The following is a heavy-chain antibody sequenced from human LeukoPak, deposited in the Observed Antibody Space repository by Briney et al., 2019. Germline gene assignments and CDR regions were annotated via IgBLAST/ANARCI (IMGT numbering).Heavy chain of an antibody. V-gene: IGHV3-7*04. D-gene: IGHD3-10*01. CDR2: IKEDGSDK. Sequence: PGGSLRLSCAASGSSFRSFWMSWVRQAPGKGLEWVASIKEDGSDKYYVESVKGRFTISRENARNSLYLQMNSLRAEDTAVYYCARALWFGGIYYFDYWGQGTLVTVSS. CDR3: ARALWFGGIYYFDY. CDR1: GSSFRSFW. J-gene: IGHJ4*02.